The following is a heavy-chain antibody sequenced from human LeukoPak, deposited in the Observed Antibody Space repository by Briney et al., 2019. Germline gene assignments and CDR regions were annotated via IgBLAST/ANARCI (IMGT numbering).Heavy chain of an antibody. D-gene: IGHD3-10*01. Sequence: VASVKVSCKASGGTFSSYAISWVRQAPGQGLEWMGRIIPILGIANYAQKFQGRVTITADKSTSTAYMDLSSLRSEDTAVYYCARSGGSGDNNWFDPWGQGTLVTVSS. V-gene: IGHV1-69*04. CDR3: ARSGGSGDNNWFDP. CDR1: GGTFSSYA. CDR2: IIPILGIA. J-gene: IGHJ5*02.